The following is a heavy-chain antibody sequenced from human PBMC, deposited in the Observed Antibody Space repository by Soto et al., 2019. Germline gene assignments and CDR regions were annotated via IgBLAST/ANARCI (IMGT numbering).Heavy chain of an antibody. Sequence: QVQLVQSGAEVKQPGSSVKVSCKASGDTFSKYAISWVRQAPGQGLEWMGGIIPAFGTANYAQNFQGRVTIIADESTSTAYMELSSLRFEYTAVYYFASAIKTIVVHYYYYGMDVWGQGTTVTVSS. J-gene: IGHJ6*02. V-gene: IGHV1-69*01. D-gene: IGHD2-21*01. CDR3: ASAIKTIVVHYYYYGMDV. CDR2: IIPAFGTA. CDR1: GDTFSKYA.